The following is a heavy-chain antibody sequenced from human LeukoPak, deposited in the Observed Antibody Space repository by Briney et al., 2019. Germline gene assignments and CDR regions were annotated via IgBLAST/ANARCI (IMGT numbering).Heavy chain of an antibody. V-gene: IGHV4-39*07. CDR2: IYYSGTT. CDR1: GGSISSSSYY. D-gene: IGHD3-3*01. J-gene: IGHJ4*02. CDR3: ARNSRGFRRSFDY. Sequence: PSETLSLTCTVSGGSISSSSYYWGWIRQPPGKGLEWIGSIYYSGTTYYNPSLKSRVTISVDTSKNQFSLKLSSVTAADTAVYYCARNSRGFRRSFDYWGQGTLVTVSS.